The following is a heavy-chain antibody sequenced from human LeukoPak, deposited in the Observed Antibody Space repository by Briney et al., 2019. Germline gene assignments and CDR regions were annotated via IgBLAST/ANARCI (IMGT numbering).Heavy chain of an antibody. V-gene: IGHV5-51*01. CDR3: ARHPSYSSGWPLDY. J-gene: IGHJ4*02. CDR2: IYAGDSDT. CDR1: GYSFASHW. D-gene: IGHD6-19*01. Sequence: GESLKISCKGSGYSFASHWIGWVRQRPGKGLEWMGIIYAGDSDTRYSPSFQGQVTISADKSISTAYLQWSSLEASDTAMYYCARHPSYSSGWPLDYWGQGTLVTVSS.